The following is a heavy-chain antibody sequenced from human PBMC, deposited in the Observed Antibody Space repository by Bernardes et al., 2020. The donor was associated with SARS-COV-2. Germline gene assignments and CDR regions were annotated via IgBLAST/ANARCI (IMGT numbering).Heavy chain of an antibody. Sequence: GGSLRLSCAASGFTVSSNYMSWVRQAPGKGLEWVSGISGSGGSAYYADSVKGRFTISRDNAKNSLYLQMNSLRAGDAAVYYCAAIRSDSHLWDYWGQGTLVTVSS. V-gene: IGHV3-23*01. CDR2: ISGSGGSA. CDR3: AAIRSDSHLWDY. D-gene: IGHD1-26*01. J-gene: IGHJ4*02. CDR1: GFTVSSNY.